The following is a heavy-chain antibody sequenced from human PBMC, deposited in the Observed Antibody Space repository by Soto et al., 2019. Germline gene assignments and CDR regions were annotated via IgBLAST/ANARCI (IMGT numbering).Heavy chain of an antibody. J-gene: IGHJ4*02. CDR1: GGSISTSSYF. CDR2: VHYSGSA. Sequence: QLQLQESGPGLVKPSETLSLTCSVSGGSISTSSYFWGWIRQPPGKGLEWVGAVHYSGSANYRSSLQGRVTISVDTSQNQFSLRLRSVTAADTAVYYCARQRWGSGSYSGLLDFWGQGALVTVSS. D-gene: IGHD3-10*01. CDR3: ARQRWGSGSYSGLLDF. V-gene: IGHV4-39*01.